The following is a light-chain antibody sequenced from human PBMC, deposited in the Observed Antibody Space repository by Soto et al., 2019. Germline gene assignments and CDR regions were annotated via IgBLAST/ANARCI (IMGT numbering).Light chain of an antibody. CDR3: QQRYNWPLT. CDR2: GAS. V-gene: IGKV3D-20*02. J-gene: IGKJ1*01. CDR1: QSVSTSY. Sequence: ESVLTQSPGTLSLSPGERATLSCRASQSVSTSYLAWYQQKPGQAPRLLIYGASSRATGIPDRFSGSGSGTDFTLTINRLEPEDFAVYYCQQRYNWPLTFGQGTKVEIK.